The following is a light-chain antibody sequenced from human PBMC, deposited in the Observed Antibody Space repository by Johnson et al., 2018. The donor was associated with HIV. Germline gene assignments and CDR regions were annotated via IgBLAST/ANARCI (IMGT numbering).Light chain of an antibody. Sequence: QSVLTQQPSVSGAPGQRVTISCTGSSSNIGAGYDVHWYQQLPGTAPKLLIYDNNKRPSGIPDRFSGSKSGTSATLGITGLQTGDEADYYCGTWDSSLRTGFFGTGTKVTVL. CDR2: DNN. CDR3: GTWDSSLRTGF. J-gene: IGLJ1*01. CDR1: SSNIGAGYD. V-gene: IGLV1-51*01.